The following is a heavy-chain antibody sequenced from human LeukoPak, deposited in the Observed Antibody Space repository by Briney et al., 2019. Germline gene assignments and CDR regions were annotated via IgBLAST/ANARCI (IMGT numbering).Heavy chain of an antibody. V-gene: IGHV3-21*01. CDR3: ARDGRGGYRGMDV. D-gene: IGHD3-22*01. J-gene: IGHJ6*02. CDR2: ISRSSSYI. Sequence: PGGSLRLSCAASGFTFSSYSMNWVRQAPGKGLEWVSSISRSSSYIYYADSVKGRFTISRDNAKNSLYLQMNSLRAEDTAVYYCARDGRGGYRGMDVWGQGTTVTVSS. CDR1: GFTFSSYS.